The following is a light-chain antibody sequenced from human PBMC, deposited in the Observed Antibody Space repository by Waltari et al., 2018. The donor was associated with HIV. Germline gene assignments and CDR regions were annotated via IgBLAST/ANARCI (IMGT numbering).Light chain of an antibody. J-gene: IGKJ4*01. Sequence: DMQMTQSPSSLSASVGDRVTITCRASQGIGNDLGWYQQTVGQAPKRLIYAASSLQSGVPSRFSGSASGTDFTLTISSRQPEDFATYYCRQHHSNPPTFGGGTKVESK. CDR3: RQHHSNPPT. V-gene: IGKV1-17*01. CDR1: QGIGND. CDR2: AAS.